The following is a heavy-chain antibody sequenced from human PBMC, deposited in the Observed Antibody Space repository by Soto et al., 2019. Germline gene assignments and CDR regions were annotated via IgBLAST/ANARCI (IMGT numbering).Heavy chain of an antibody. Sequence: ASVKVSCKASGYTFTNYYMHWVRQAPGQGLEWMGWINPNSGGTNYAQKFQGWVTMTRDTSISTAYMELSRLRSDDTAVYYCARDNLRYYYDSRKTANWFDPWGQGTLVTVSS. V-gene: IGHV1-2*04. D-gene: IGHD3-22*01. J-gene: IGHJ5*02. CDR1: GYTFTNYY. CDR2: INPNSGGT. CDR3: ARDNLRYYYDSRKTANWFDP.